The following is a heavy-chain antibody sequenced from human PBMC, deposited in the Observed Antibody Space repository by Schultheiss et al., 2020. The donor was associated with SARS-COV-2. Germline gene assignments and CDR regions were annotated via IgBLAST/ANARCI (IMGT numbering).Heavy chain of an antibody. CDR2: ISSSTTYT. CDR1: GGSFSGYY. D-gene: IGHD4-17*01. Sequence: LSLTCAVYGGSFSGYYWSWIRQAPGKGLEWVSYISSSTTYTNYADSVKGRFTISRDNAKNSLYLQMNSLRAEDTAVYYCAREIYGDYDFDYWGQGTLVTVSS. V-gene: IGHV3-11*06. CDR3: AREIYGDYDFDY. J-gene: IGHJ4*02.